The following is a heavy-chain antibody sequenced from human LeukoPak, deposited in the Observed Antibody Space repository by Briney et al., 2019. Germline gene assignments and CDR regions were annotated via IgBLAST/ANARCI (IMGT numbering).Heavy chain of an antibody. Sequence: ASVKVSCKASGYMLSGYYMQWVRQAPGQGLEWMGWINPNSGGTNYAQKFQGRVTITRDTSISTAYMDLSRLTSDDTAVYYCARLYCSSASCYYFDYWGQGTLVTVPS. J-gene: IGHJ4*02. CDR1: GYMLSGYY. D-gene: IGHD2-2*01. CDR2: INPNSGGT. V-gene: IGHV1-2*02. CDR3: ARLYCSSASCYYFDY.